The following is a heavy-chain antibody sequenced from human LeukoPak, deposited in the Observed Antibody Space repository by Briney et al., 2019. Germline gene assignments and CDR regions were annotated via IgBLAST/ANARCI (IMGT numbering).Heavy chain of an antibody. D-gene: IGHD3-9*01. J-gene: IGHJ4*02. Sequence: GGSLRLSCSASGFTFGDYSMSWFRQAPGKGLEWVGFIRNKAYGGTAEYAASVKGRFTISRDDSESIAYLQMDSLKTEDTAVYYCSREVRYFDWFQADYWGQGTLVTVSS. CDR3: SREVRYFDWFQADY. CDR1: GFTFGDYS. V-gene: IGHV3-49*03. CDR2: IRNKAYGGTA.